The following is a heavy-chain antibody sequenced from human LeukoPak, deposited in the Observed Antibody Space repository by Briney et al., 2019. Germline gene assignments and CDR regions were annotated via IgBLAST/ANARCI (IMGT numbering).Heavy chain of an antibody. J-gene: IGHJ4*02. V-gene: IGHV3-23*01. Sequence: GGSLRLSCAASGFTFSTYSMNWVRQAPGKGLEWVSAISGSGGSTYYADSVKGRFTISRDNSKNTLYLQMNSLRAEDTAVYYCAKEGGLELLWFGELRYWGQGTLVTVSS. CDR3: AKEGGLELLWFGELRY. CDR1: GFTFSTYS. D-gene: IGHD3-10*01. CDR2: ISGSGGST.